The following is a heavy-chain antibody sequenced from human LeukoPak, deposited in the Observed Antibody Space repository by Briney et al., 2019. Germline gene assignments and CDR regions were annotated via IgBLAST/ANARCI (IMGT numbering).Heavy chain of an antibody. Sequence: ASVKVSCKASGYTFTGYYMHWVRQAPGQGLEWMGWINPNSGGTNYAQKFQGRVTMTRDTSISTAYMELSRLRSDDTAVYYCAGPGGYSYGRIDYWGQGTLVTVSS. J-gene: IGHJ4*02. D-gene: IGHD5-18*01. V-gene: IGHV1-2*02. CDR3: AGPGGYSYGRIDY. CDR1: GYTFTGYY. CDR2: INPNSGGT.